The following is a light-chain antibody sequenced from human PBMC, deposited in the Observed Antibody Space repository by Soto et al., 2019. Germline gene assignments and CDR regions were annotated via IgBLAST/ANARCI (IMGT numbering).Light chain of an antibody. Sequence: QPVLTQPPSASGTPGQRVTIACSGRSSNIGSNTVNWYQQLPGTAPKLLVYSNNQRPSGVPDRFSGSKSGTSASLAISGLQSEDEADYYCAEWDDSLNGVVFGGGTKVTVL. J-gene: IGLJ2*01. V-gene: IGLV1-44*01. CDR1: SSNIGSNT. CDR3: AEWDDSLNGVV. CDR2: SNN.